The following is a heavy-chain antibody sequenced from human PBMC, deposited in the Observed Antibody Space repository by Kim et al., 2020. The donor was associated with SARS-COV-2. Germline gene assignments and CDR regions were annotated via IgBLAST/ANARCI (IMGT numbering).Heavy chain of an antibody. V-gene: IGHV3-74*01. CDR3: AREFTSIAARGYFDY. D-gene: IGHD6-6*01. J-gene: IGHJ4*02. Sequence: SVKDRFTISRDNAKNTLYLQMNSLRAEDTAVYYCAREFTSIAARGYFDYWGQGTLVTVSS.